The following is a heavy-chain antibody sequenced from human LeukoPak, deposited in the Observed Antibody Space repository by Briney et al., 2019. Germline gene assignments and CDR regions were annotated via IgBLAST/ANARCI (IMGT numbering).Heavy chain of an antibody. D-gene: IGHD5-12*01. CDR3: AKSRTWIRQYYFDY. Sequence: PGGSLRLSCAASGFTFSSYGMHWVRQAPGKGLEWVAFIRYDGSNKYYADSVKGRFTISRDNSKNTLYLQMNSQRAEDTAVYYCAKSRTWIRQYYFDYWGQGTLVTVSS. J-gene: IGHJ4*02. CDR1: GFTFSSYG. CDR2: IRYDGSNK. V-gene: IGHV3-30*02.